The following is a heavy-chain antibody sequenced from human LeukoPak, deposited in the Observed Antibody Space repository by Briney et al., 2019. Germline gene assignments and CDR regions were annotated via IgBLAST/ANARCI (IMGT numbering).Heavy chain of an antibody. V-gene: IGHV3-74*01. CDR3: ARDAVERAFDI. J-gene: IGHJ3*02. CDR2: VNSDGSYT. D-gene: IGHD1-1*01. CDR1: GFTFSSYW. Sequence: GGSLRLSCAASGFTFSSYWMHWVRQAPGKGLVWVSGVNSDGSYTRYADSVKGRFTISRDTAKNTLYLQMNSLRAEDTAVYYCARDAVERAFDIWGQGTMVTVSS.